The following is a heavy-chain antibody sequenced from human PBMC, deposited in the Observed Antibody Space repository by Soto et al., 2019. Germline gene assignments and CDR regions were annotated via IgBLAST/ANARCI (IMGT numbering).Heavy chain of an antibody. Sequence: PGGSLRLSCAASGFTFSSYGMHWVRQAPGKGLEWVAVISYDGSNKYYADSVKGRFTISRDNSKNTLYLQMNSLRAEDTAVYYCAKDSHYDSSGTGFSFYYYYYGMDVWGQGTTVTVSS. CDR2: ISYDGSNK. CDR3: AKDSHYDSSGTGFSFYYYYYGMDV. J-gene: IGHJ6*02. CDR1: GFTFSSYG. D-gene: IGHD3-22*01. V-gene: IGHV3-30*18.